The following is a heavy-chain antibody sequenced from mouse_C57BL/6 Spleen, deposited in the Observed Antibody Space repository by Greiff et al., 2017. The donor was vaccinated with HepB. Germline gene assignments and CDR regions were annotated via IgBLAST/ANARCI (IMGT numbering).Heavy chain of an antibody. CDR3: ARENYSPHYYAMDY. D-gene: IGHD2-12*01. CDR1: GYSITSGYY. J-gene: IGHJ4*01. Sequence: EVKLQESGPGLVKPSQSLSLTCSVTGYSITSGYYWNWIRQFPGNKLEWMGYISYDGSNNYNPSLKNRISITRDTSKNQFFLKLNSVTTEDTATYYCARENYSPHYYAMDYWGQGTSVTVSS. V-gene: IGHV3-6*01. CDR2: ISYDGSN.